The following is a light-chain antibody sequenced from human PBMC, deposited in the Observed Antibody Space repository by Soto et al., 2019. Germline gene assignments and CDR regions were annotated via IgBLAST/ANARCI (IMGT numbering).Light chain of an antibody. J-gene: IGLJ2*01. CDR1: SSNIGSNT. CDR2: SNN. Sequence: QPVLTQPPSASGTPGQRVTISCSGSSSNIGSNTVNWYQQLPGTAPKLLIYSNNQRPSGVPDRFSGSKSGTSASRAISGLQSEDEADYYCAAWDDSLNGVVFGGGTK. V-gene: IGLV1-44*01. CDR3: AAWDDSLNGVV.